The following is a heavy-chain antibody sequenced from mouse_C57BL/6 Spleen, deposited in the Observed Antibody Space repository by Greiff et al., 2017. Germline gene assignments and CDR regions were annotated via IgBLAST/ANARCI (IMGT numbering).Heavy chain of an antibody. D-gene: IGHD4-1*01. Sequence: VQLQQSGPELVKPGASVKISCKASGYAFSSSWMNWVKQRPGKGLEWIGRIYPGDGDTNYNGKFKGKATLTADKSSSTAYMQLSSLTSEDSAVYFCASDILGRAYFDYWGQGTTLTVSS. CDR3: ASDILGRAYFDY. CDR2: IYPGDGDT. J-gene: IGHJ2*01. CDR1: GYAFSSSW. V-gene: IGHV1-82*01.